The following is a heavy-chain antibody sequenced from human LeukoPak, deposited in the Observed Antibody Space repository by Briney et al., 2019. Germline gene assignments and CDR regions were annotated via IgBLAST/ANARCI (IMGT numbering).Heavy chain of an antibody. Sequence: GGSLRLSCAASGFTFDNYAMHWVRQAPGKGLEWLSFISWNSGYIGYADSVKGRFTISRDNAKKSLDLQMNSLRAEDTAFYYCAKVRGTYSRGYFFDYWGQGTLVTVSS. J-gene: IGHJ4*02. CDR2: ISWNSGYI. D-gene: IGHD6-25*01. CDR1: GFTFDNYA. V-gene: IGHV3-9*01. CDR3: AKVRGTYSRGYFFDY.